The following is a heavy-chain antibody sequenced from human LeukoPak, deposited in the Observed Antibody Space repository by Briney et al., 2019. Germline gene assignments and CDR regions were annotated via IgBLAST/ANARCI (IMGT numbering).Heavy chain of an antibody. Sequence: GGALRLSCAASGFTFRSYEMNWVRQAPGGGLGWGSYISSGGSTLYSADSVKGRFTNSRDNAKNSLYLQMNSLRAEDTAVYYCATFAASDAFDIWGQGTMVTVSS. V-gene: IGHV3-48*03. CDR2: ISSGGSTL. D-gene: IGHD3-16*01. J-gene: IGHJ3*02. CDR3: ATFAASDAFDI. CDR1: GFTFRSYE.